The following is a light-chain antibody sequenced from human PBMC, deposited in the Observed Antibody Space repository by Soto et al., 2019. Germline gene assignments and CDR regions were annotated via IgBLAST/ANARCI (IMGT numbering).Light chain of an antibody. CDR3: QQTHLSPPT. Sequence: DIQVTQSPSSLSASVGDRVTITCRASHNVGNHLNWYQQKPGQAPKMLFSRATTLQTGVPSGFSASGSGTEFTLTISSLQPGDFATYYCQQTHLSPPTFGQGTKVEVE. CDR1: HNVGNH. V-gene: IGKV1-39*01. J-gene: IGKJ1*01. CDR2: RAT.